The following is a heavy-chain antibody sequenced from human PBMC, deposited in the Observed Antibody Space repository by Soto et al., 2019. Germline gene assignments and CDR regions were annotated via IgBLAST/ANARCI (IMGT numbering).Heavy chain of an antibody. CDR2: LRSKANSYAT. Sequence: EVQLVESGGGLVQTGGSLKLSCAASGFTFSGSAMHWVRQASGKGLEWVGRLRSKANSYATAYAASVKGRFTISRADSKNTAYLQMNRLNTEDKAVYYCTRHDPQYRHQTGTRPFDPWGQGTLVTVSS. V-gene: IGHV3-73*02. J-gene: IGHJ5*02. D-gene: IGHD1-1*01. CDR1: GFTFSGSA. CDR3: TRHDPQYRHQTGTRPFDP.